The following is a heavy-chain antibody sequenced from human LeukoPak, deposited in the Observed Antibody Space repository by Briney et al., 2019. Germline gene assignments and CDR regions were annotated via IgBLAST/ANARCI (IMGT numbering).Heavy chain of an antibody. CDR2: IYYSGST. Sequence: RPSETLSLTCTVSGVSISSYYWSWVRQPPGKGVEWVGYIYYSGSTNYNPSLKSRVTISVDTSKNQFPLKLSSVTTADTAVYYCARGGQQLGYWGQGTLVTVSS. J-gene: IGHJ4*02. V-gene: IGHV4-59*01. D-gene: IGHD6-13*01. CDR1: GVSISSYY. CDR3: ARGGQQLGY.